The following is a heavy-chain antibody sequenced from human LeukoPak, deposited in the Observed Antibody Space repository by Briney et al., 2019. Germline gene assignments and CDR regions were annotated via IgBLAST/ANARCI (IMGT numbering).Heavy chain of an antibody. J-gene: IGHJ4*02. V-gene: IGHV1-24*01. CDR1: GYTLTELS. Sequence: GASVKVSCKVSGYTLTELSMHWVRQAPGKGLEWMGGFDPEDGETIYAQKFQGRVTMTEDTSTGTAYMELSSLRSDDTAVYYCARVSGYYGSGSYYNPFDYWGQGTLVTVSS. D-gene: IGHD3-10*01. CDR2: FDPEDGET. CDR3: ARVSGYYGSGSYYNPFDY.